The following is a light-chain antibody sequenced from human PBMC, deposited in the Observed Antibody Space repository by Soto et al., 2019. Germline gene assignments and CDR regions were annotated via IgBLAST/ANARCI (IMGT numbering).Light chain of an antibody. CDR2: RAS. CDR1: QGVSSN. V-gene: IGKV3-15*01. CDR3: QQYNNWPKM. J-gene: IGKJ1*01. Sequence: EIVMTQSPATLSVSPGERATLSCRASQGVSSNLAWYQQKPGQSPRLLIYRASTRATGVPARFSGSGSGTEFTLTISNLQSEDFAVYYCQQYNNWPKMFGQGTKVEIK.